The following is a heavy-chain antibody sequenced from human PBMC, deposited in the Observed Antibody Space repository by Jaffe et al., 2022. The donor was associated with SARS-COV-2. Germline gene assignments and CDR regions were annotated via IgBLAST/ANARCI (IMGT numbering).Heavy chain of an antibody. CDR2: IYVSGST. CDR1: GASVSRKNNY. V-gene: IGHV4-39*01. Sequence: QLQLQESGPGLVKTSETLSLTCAVSGASVSRKNNYWGWVRQTPGRGLEWIGHIYVSGSTYSNPSLESRVTISLDTSRNHFSLRLTSVTAADTALYYCVRLLDPPDQNGMDVWGQGTAVTVSS. D-gene: IGHD2-2*03. CDR3: VRLLDPPDQNGMDV. J-gene: IGHJ6*02.